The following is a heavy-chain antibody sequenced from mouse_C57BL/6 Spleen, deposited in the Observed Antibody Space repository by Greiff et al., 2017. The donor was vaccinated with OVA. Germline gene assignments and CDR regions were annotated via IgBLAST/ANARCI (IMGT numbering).Heavy chain of an antibody. J-gene: IGHJ4*01. V-gene: IGHV7-1*01. CDR1: GFTFSDFY. CDR3: ARDDYDYDVAMDY. Sequence: EVKLVESGGGLVQSGRSLRLSCATSGFTFSDFYMEWVRQAPGKGLEWIAASRNKANDYTTEYSASVKGRFIVSRDTSQSILYLQMNALRAEDTAIYYCARDDYDYDVAMDYWGQGTSVTVSS. D-gene: IGHD2-4*01. CDR2: SRNKANDYTT.